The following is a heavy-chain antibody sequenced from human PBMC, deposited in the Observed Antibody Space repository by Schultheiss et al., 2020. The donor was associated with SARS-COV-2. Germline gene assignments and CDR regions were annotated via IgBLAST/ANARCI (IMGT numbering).Heavy chain of an antibody. D-gene: IGHD4-17*01. CDR2: MYQDGSEI. J-gene: IGHJ4*02. CDR1: GFTFSNAW. V-gene: IGHV3-7*01. CDR3: AREGPDYGDYLSDY. Sequence: GGSLRLSCAASGFTFSNAWMSWVRQAPGKGLEWVAKMYQDGSEIDYVDSVKGRFTISRDNAKNTLYLQMNSLRAEDTAVYYCAREGPDYGDYLSDYWGQGTLVTVSS.